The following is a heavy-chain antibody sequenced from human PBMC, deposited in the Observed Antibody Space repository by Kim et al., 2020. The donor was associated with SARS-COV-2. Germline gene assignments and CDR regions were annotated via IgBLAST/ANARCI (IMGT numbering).Heavy chain of an antibody. CDR1: GFTFSSYG. D-gene: IGHD3-3*01. CDR3: AKGGTYYDFWSGYYTTYDFDY. V-gene: IGHV3-30*18. J-gene: IGHJ4*02. CDR2: ISYDGSNK. Sequence: GGSLRLSCAASGFTFSSYGMHWVRQAPGKGLEWVAVISYDGSNKYYADSVKGRFTISRDNSKNTLYLQMNSLRAEDTAVYYCAKGGTYYDFWSGYYTTYDFDYWGQGTLVTVSS.